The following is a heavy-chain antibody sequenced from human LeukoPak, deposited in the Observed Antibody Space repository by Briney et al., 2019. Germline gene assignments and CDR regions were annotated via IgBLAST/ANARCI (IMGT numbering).Heavy chain of an antibody. D-gene: IGHD6-19*01. CDR2: IYYSGST. J-gene: IGHJ4*02. CDR1: AGSISSYY. CDR3: ARVPTGAVAGYYFDY. V-gene: IGHV4-39*07. Sequence: SETLSLTCTVSAGSISSYYWGWIRQPPGKGLEWIRSIYYSGSTYYNPSLKSRVTISVDTSKNQFSLKLSSVTAADTAVYYCARVPTGAVAGYYFDYWGQGTLVTVSS.